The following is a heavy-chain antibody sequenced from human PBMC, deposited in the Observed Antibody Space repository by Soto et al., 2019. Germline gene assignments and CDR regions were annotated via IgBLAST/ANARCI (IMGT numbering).Heavy chain of an antibody. Sequence: PSETLSLTCTVSGGSISSGGYYWSWIRQHPGKGLEWIGYIYYSGSTYYNPSLKSRVTISVDTSKNQFSLKLSSVTAEDTAVYYCARTIDFKYYFDYWGQGTLVTVPS. CDR2: IYYSGST. CDR1: GGSISSGGYY. V-gene: IGHV4-31*03. CDR3: ARTIDFKYYFDY. D-gene: IGHD3-3*01. J-gene: IGHJ4*02.